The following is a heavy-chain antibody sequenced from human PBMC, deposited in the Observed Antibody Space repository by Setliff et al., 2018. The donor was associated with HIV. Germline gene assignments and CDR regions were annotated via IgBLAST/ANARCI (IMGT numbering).Heavy chain of an antibody. J-gene: IGHJ6*02. D-gene: IGHD6-13*01. CDR2: ISAYNGNT. V-gene: IGHV1-18*01. CDR3: ARDRKISAAGRPYYYDGMDV. CDR1: GYTFTSYG. Sequence: ASVKVSCKASGYTFTSYGISWVRQAPGQGLEWMGWISAYNGNTNYAQTLQGRVTMTTDTSTSTAYMELRSLRSDDTAVYYCARDRKISAAGRPYYYDGMDVGGQGTTVTVS.